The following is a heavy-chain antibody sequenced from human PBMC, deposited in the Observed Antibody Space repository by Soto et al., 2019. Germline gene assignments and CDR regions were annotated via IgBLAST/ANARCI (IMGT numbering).Heavy chain of an antibody. D-gene: IGHD3-16*02. CDR2: IDSSGST. V-gene: IGHV4-30-4*01. J-gene: IGHJ4*02. CDR1: GDSISNGDYY. CDR3: ASRYLY. Sequence: PSETLSLTCTVSGDSISNGDYYWSWIRQPPGRGLEWIGYIDSSGSTYYNPSLKSRLTMSVDMSKNQFSLRLTSVTAADMAVYYCASRYLYWGQGLLVTVSS.